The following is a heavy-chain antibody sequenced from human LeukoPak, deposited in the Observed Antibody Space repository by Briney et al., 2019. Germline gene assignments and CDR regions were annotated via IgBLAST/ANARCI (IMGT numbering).Heavy chain of an antibody. CDR3: AAVECSRTSCYYYYYMDV. J-gene: IGHJ6*03. CDR1: GFTFTSSA. V-gene: IGHV1-58*02. CDR2: IVVGSGNT. D-gene: IGHD2-2*01. Sequence: SVKVFCKASGFTFTSSAMQWVRQARGQRLEWVGWIVVGSGNTNYAQKFQERVTITRDMSTSTAYMELSSLGSEDTAVYYCAAVECSRTSCYYYYYMDVWGKGTTVTVSS.